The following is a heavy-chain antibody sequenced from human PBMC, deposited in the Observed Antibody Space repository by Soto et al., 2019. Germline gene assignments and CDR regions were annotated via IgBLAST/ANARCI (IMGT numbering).Heavy chain of an antibody. CDR2: IYYSGST. CDR3: ATTVTTILCFDY. V-gene: IGHV4-39*01. J-gene: IGHJ4*02. Sequence: QLQLQESGPGLVKPSETLSLTCTVSDGSISSSSYYWGWVRQPPGKGLEWIGSIYYSGSTYYNPSRKSRVTVSGATSKNQFSLRLSSVTAADTAVYYCATTVTTILCFDYWGQGILVTVSS. CDR1: DGSISSSSYY. D-gene: IGHD4-17*01.